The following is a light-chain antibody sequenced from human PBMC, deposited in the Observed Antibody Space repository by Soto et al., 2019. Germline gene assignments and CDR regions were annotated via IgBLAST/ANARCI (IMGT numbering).Light chain of an antibody. CDR2: DAS. Sequence: IGLTQSPATLSLSPGQRATLSCRASQSVTTFLAWYQQKPGQAPRLLIYDASDRATGIPARFSGSGSGTDFTLTISSLEPEDFAVYYRQQRSNWPPSITFGQGTRLEIK. CDR1: QSVTTF. CDR3: QQRSNWPPSIT. V-gene: IGKV3-11*01. J-gene: IGKJ5*01.